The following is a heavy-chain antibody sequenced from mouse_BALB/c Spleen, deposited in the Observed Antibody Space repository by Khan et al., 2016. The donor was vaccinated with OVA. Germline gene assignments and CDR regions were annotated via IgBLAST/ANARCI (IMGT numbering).Heavy chain of an antibody. CDR2: IIYTGYT. D-gene: IGHD2-14*01. J-gene: IGHJ3*01. V-gene: IGHV3-8*02. Sequence: EVKLEVSGPSLVKPSQTLSLTCSVTGDSITSGYWNWIRKFPGNKLEYMGYIIYTGYTYYNPSLNSRISITRHTSKNQYYLQLNSVTDEDTATYYCARSTYRYAFVYWGQGTLVTVSA. CDR3: ARSTYRYAFVY. CDR1: GDSITSGY.